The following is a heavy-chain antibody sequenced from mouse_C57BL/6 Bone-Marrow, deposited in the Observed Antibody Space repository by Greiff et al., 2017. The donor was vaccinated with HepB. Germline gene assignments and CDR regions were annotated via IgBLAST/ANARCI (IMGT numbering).Heavy chain of an antibody. CDR2: ISDGGSYT. J-gene: IGHJ4*01. CDR1: GFTFSSYA. CDR3: ARDLYGNYEAMDY. V-gene: IGHV5-4*01. D-gene: IGHD2-1*01. Sequence: DVMLVESGGGLVKPGGSLKLSCAASGFTFSSYAMSWVRQTPEKRLEWVATISDGGSYTYYPDNVKGRFTISRDNAKNNLYLQMSHLKSEDTAMYYCARDLYGNYEAMDYWGQGTSVTVSS.